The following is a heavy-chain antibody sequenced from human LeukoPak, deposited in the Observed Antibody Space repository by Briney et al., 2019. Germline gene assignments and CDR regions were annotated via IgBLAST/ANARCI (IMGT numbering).Heavy chain of an antibody. CDR2: IYYSGST. CDR3: ARGARAGYNLEPFDY. D-gene: IGHD5-24*01. Sequence: SETLSLTCTVSGGSMSSYYWSWIRQPPGKGLEWIGYIYYSGSTKYNPSLKSRVTISVDTSKNQFSLKLSSVTATDTAVYYCARGARAGYNLEPFDYWGQGTLVTVSS. CDR1: GGSMSSYY. J-gene: IGHJ4*02. V-gene: IGHV4-59*08.